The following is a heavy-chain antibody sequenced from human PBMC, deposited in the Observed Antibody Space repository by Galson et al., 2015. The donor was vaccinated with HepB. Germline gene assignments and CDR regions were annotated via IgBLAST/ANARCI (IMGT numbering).Heavy chain of an antibody. CDR3: ARDGPPYCSSTSCYDYYYGMDV. J-gene: IGHJ6*02. V-gene: IGHV1-69*13. CDR1: GGTFSSYA. CDR2: IIPIFGTA. D-gene: IGHD2-2*01. Sequence: SVKVSCKASGGTFSSYAISWVRQAPGQGLEWMGGIIPIFGTANYAQKFQGRVTITADESTSTAYMELSSLRSEDTAVYYCARDGPPYCSSTSCYDYYYGMDVWGQGTTVTVSS.